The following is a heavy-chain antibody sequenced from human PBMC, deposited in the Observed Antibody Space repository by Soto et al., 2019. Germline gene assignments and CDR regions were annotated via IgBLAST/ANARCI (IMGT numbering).Heavy chain of an antibody. CDR3: ASSTSRGIIAAVGTGYGMDV. Sequence: QLQLQESGPGLVKPSQTLSLTCTVSGGPITSGDYYWSWIRQPPGKGLEWIGYIYYRGSTYYNPSLQGRVTVSVATSKYQFSLKLSSVTAAGTAVYYCASSTSRGIIAAVGTGYGMDVWGQGNTVTGSS. J-gene: IGHJ6*02. D-gene: IGHD6-13*01. CDR1: GGPITSGDYY. V-gene: IGHV4-30-4*08. CDR2: IYYRGST.